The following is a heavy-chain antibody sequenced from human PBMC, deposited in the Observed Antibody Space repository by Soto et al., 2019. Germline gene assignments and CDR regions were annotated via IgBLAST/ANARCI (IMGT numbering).Heavy chain of an antibody. CDR3: ARPGYSSSWYRVAYFDY. CDR1: GYSFTSYW. CDR2: IYPGDSDT. D-gene: IGHD6-13*01. V-gene: IGHV5-51*01. Sequence: PGESLKISCKGSGYSFTSYWIGWVRQMPGKGLEWMGIIYPGDSDTRYSPSFQGQVTISADKSISTAYLQWSSLKASDTAMYYCARPGYSSSWYRVAYFDYWGQGTLVTVSS. J-gene: IGHJ4*02.